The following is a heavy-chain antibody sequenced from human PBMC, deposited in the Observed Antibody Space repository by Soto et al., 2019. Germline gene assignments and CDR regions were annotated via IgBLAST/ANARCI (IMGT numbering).Heavy chain of an antibody. Sequence: QVQLVQSGAEVKKHGASVKVSCKASGYTFTSYDIIWVRQATGQGLEWMGWMNPSTGNTDSAEKFQGRLTMTRNTSISTVYMELSSLSFEDTAVYYWARGRIIGAGGFDPWGQGTLVAVSS. CDR3: ARGRIIGAGGFDP. CDR1: GYTFTSYD. J-gene: IGHJ5*02. D-gene: IGHD6-19*01. CDR2: MNPSTGNT. V-gene: IGHV1-8*01.